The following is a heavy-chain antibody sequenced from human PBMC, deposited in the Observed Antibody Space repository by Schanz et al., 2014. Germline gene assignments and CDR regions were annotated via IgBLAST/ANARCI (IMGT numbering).Heavy chain of an antibody. CDR3: SRDRGHGDLPVDI. J-gene: IGHJ3*02. D-gene: IGHD4-17*01. Sequence: QVQLQESGPGLLKPSETLSLTCTVSGGSIRSYFWSWIRQPQGKGLEWIGYIYYSGSSDYNPSLKSRVTIAVDTSNNQVSLNLSAPTSADTAVYYCSRDRGHGDLPVDIWGQWTMVTVSS. CDR1: GGSIRSYF. V-gene: IGHV4-59*12. CDR2: IYYSGSS.